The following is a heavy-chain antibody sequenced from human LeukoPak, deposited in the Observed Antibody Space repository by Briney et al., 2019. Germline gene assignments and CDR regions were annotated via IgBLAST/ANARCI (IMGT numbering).Heavy chain of an antibody. CDR2: ISGRGGST. D-gene: IGHD6-19*01. J-gene: IGHJ4*02. CDR1: GFTFSSYG. Sequence: GGSLRLSCAASGFTFSSYGMSWVRQAPGKGLEWVSAISGRGGSTYYADSVKGRFTISRDNSKNTLYVQMNSLRAEDTAVYSCAKSPSGWYSTPFAAGFDYCGQGTLVTVSS. V-gene: IGHV3-23*01. CDR3: AKSPSGWYSTPFAAGFDY.